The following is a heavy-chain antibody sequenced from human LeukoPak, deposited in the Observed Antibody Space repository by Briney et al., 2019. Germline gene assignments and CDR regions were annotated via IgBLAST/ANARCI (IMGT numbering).Heavy chain of an antibody. Sequence: ASVKVSCKASGYTFTGYYMHWVRQAPGQGLEWMGWINPNSGGTNYAQKFQGRVTMTRDTSISTAYMELSGLGADDTAVYYCARVEVVAAGPLYYMDVWGKGTTVTVSS. J-gene: IGHJ6*03. D-gene: IGHD2-15*01. V-gene: IGHV1-2*02. CDR1: GYTFTGYY. CDR2: INPNSGGT. CDR3: ARVEVVAAGPLYYMDV.